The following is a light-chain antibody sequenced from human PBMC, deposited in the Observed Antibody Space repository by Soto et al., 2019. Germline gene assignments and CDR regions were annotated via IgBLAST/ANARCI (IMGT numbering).Light chain of an antibody. V-gene: IGLV2-14*01. Sequence: QSALTQPASVSGSPGQSITISCTGTSSDVGGFNYVSWYQQYPGKAPKLLIYDVTTRPSGVSNRFSGSKSGNTASLTISGLQAEDEADYDCSSSTSSSTLVIFGGGTKLTVL. CDR2: DVT. CDR3: SSSTSSSTLVI. J-gene: IGLJ2*01. CDR1: SSDVGGFNY.